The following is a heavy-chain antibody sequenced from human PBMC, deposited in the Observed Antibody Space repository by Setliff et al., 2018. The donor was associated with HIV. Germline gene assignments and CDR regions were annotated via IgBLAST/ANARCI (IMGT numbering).Heavy chain of an antibody. CDR2: IYDTGDT. CDR3: ARLDCSSSSGFVDY. J-gene: IGHJ4*02. D-gene: IGHD2-2*01. Sequence: SETLSLTCTVTDDSLSRSDFYWAWIRQPPEKGLEWVASIYDTGDTHYNPSLKSRVTISVDTSKNQFSLKLSSVTAADTAVYYCARLDCSSSSGFVDYWGQGTLVTVSS. V-gene: IGHV4-39*07. CDR1: DDSLSRSDFY.